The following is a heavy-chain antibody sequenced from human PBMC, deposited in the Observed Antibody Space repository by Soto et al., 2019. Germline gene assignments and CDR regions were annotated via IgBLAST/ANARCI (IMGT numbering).Heavy chain of an antibody. Sequence: SETLPLTCTVSGGSIGSGGYYWSWIRQHPGKGLEWIGYIYYSGSTYYNPSLKSRVTISVDTSKNQFSLKLSSVTAADTAVYYCARAYSNPALFDYWGQGTLVTVPQ. J-gene: IGHJ4*02. CDR1: GGSIGSGGYY. V-gene: IGHV4-31*03. D-gene: IGHD4-4*01. CDR3: ARAYSNPALFDY. CDR2: IYYSGST.